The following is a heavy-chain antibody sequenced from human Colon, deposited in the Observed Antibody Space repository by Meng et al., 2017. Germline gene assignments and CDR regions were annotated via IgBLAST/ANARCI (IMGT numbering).Heavy chain of an antibody. J-gene: IGHJ4*02. CDR3: ARGGFGYSVPFDY. Sequence: QVQLQESGPGLMKPSQPLSLTCSVSGASLSTGGYYWAWIRQHPGKGLEWVGYTYYDGSTYYNPSLTSRLTISMDTSKSQFSLKMTSVTAADTAIYYCARGGFGYSVPFDYWGQGTLVTVSS. V-gene: IGHV4-31*03. CDR2: TYYDGST. CDR1: GASLSTGGYY. D-gene: IGHD5/OR15-5a*01.